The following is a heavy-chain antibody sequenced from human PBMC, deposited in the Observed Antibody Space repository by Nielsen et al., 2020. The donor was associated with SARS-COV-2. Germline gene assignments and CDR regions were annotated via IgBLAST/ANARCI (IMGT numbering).Heavy chain of an antibody. J-gene: IGHJ6*02. D-gene: IGHD6-13*01. CDR2: ISSSSSYI. CDR1: GFTFSSYS. V-gene: IGHV3-21*01. CDR3: AVSSSWPDYYYYGMDV. Sequence: GGSLRLSCAASGFTFSSYSMNWVRQAPGKGLEWVSSISSSSSYIYYADSVKGRFTISRDNAKNSLYLQMNSLRAEDTAVYYCAVSSSWPDYYYYGMDVWGQGTTVTVSS.